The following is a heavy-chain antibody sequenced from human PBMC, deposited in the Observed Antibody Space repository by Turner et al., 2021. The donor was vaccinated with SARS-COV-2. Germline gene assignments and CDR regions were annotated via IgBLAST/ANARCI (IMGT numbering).Heavy chain of an antibody. CDR2: VYYIGDT. D-gene: IGHD3-10*01. Sequence: QLQLQETGPGLVKPSGTLSLTCTISGGSISSSSYYWGWIRQPPGKGLEWIGSVYYIGDTYYNPSLKSRVTISEDTSKNQFSLKLSSVTAADTAVYYCARHHALLWSGDRNWFDPWGQGTLVTVSS. V-gene: IGHV4-39*01. J-gene: IGHJ5*02. CDR3: ARHHALLWSGDRNWFDP. CDR1: GGSISSSSYY.